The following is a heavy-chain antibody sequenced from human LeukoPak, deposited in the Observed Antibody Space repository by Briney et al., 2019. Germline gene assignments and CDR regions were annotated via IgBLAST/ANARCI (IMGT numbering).Heavy chain of an antibody. V-gene: IGHV4-39*07. CDR2: IYYSGST. CDR3: ARGRRALILLRYFDWYRVIHYFDY. CDR1: GGSISSSSYY. Sequence: SETLSLTCTVSGGSISSSSYYWGWIRQPPGKGLEWIGSIYYSGSTYYNPSLKSRVTISVDTSKNQFSLKLSSVTAADTAVYYCARGRRALILLRYFDWYRVIHYFDYWGQGTLVTVSS. J-gene: IGHJ4*02. D-gene: IGHD3-9*01.